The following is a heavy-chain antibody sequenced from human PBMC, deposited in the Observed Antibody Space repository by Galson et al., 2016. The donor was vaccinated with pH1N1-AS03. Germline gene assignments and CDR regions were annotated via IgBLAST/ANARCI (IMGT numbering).Heavy chain of an antibody. V-gene: IGHV4-59*01. J-gene: IGHJ4*02. CDR3: AGGSPAPFDY. D-gene: IGHD3-16*01. Sequence: ETLSLTCTFSSASISSYYSSWIRQPPGKGLEWIGYIYYSGSTNYNPSLKSRVTISIDTSKNQFSLKLSSVTAADTAVYYCAGGSPAPFDYWGQGTLFTVSS. CDR2: IYYSGST. CDR1: SASISSYY.